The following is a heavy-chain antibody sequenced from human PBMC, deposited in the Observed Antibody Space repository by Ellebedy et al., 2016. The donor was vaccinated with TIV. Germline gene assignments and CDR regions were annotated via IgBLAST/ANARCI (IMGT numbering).Heavy chain of an antibody. V-gene: IGHV3-7*01. D-gene: IGHD4-17*01. CDR3: ARRASYGDYAVQVNPWFDP. J-gene: IGHJ5*02. CDR1: GFNFRSYW. Sequence: PGGSLRLSCAAPGFNFRSYWMTWVRQAPGKGLEWVAKIRQEGDEIYYVESVKGRFTISRDNAKNSLFLQMNSLRVEETAVYYCARRASYGDYAVQVNPWFDPWGQGTLVTVSS. CDR2: IRQEGDEI.